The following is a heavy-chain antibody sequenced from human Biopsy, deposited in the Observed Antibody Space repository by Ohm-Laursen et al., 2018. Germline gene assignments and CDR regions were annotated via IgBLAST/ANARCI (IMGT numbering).Heavy chain of an antibody. CDR1: GGSISSSNHY. Sequence: SETLSLTCSVSGGSISSSNHYWGWLRQPPGKGLEWIGHVYYSGSTFYTSSLESRVTVSVDTSKNQFHLRLTSMSASDTAVYYCARHSLDDFWSGAHYYFDYWGLGTLVTVSS. CDR2: VYYSGST. J-gene: IGHJ4*02. D-gene: IGHD3-3*01. V-gene: IGHV4-39*01. CDR3: ARHSLDDFWSGAHYYFDY.